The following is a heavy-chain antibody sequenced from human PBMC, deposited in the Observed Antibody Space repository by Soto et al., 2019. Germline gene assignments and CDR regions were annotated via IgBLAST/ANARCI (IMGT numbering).Heavy chain of an antibody. CDR2: INSSGGGS. CDR3: ARGSRQPVVIYEYYYGMDV. V-gene: IGHV1-46*01. J-gene: IGHJ6*02. D-gene: IGHD2-15*01. CDR1: GYTFSLYY. Sequence: QEQLVQSGAEVKKPGAAVKLSCKASGYTFSLYYMHWVRQAPGQGLEWMGMINSSGGGSTYAEKVEGRVTMSRDTSTTTVYMELSSLRSEDTAVYYCARGSRQPVVIYEYYYGMDVWGQGTTVTVS.